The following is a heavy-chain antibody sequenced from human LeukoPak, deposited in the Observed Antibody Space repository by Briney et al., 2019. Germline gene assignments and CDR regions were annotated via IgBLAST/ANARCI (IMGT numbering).Heavy chain of an antibody. V-gene: IGHV4-59*01. CDR2: IYYSGST. CDR3: ARSRSSWSRYFDY. CDR1: GGSISSYY. J-gene: IGHJ4*02. Sequence: SETLSLTCTVSGGSISSYYWSWIRQPPGKGLEWIGYIYYSGSTNYNPSLKSRVAISVDTSKNQFSLKLSSVTAADTAVYYCARSRSSWSRYFDYWGQGTLVTVSS. D-gene: IGHD6-13*01.